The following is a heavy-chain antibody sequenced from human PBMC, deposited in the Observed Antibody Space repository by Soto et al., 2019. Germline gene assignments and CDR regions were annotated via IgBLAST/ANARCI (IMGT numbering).Heavy chain of an antibody. D-gene: IGHD4-17*01. Sequence: ASVKVSCKASGYTFTSYGISWVRQAPGQGLEWMGWISAYNGNTSYAQKFQGRVTMTRNTSITTAYMELSTLRSEDTAVYYCVRGDYGDYSHWFDPWGQGTLVTVSS. J-gene: IGHJ5*02. CDR2: ISAYNGNT. CDR3: VRGDYGDYSHWFDP. CDR1: GYTFTSYG. V-gene: IGHV1-18*04.